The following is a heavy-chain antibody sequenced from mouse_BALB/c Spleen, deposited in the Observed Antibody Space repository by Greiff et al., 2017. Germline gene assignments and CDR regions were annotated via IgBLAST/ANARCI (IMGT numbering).Heavy chain of an antibody. Sequence: VQLQQSGPELVKPGASVKMSCKASGYTFTSYVMHWVKQKPGQGLEWIGYINPYNDGTKYNEKFKGKATLTSDKSSSTAYMELSSLTSEDSAVYYCARAFRYYAMDYWGQGTSVTVSS. J-gene: IGHJ4*01. V-gene: IGHV1-14*01. CDR2: INPYNDGT. CDR3: ARAFRYYAMDY. CDR1: GYTFTSYV.